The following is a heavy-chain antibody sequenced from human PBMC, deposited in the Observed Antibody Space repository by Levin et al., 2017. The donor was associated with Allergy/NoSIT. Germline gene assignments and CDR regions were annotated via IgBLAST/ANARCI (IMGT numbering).Heavy chain of an antibody. CDR1: GGSISSSSYY. CDR3: ARRAHVVDIVATIMGNNYFDY. J-gene: IGHJ4*02. CDR2: IYYSGST. D-gene: IGHD5-12*01. V-gene: IGHV4-39*01. Sequence: SQTLSLTCTVSGGSISSSSYYWGWIRQPPGKGLEWIGSIYYSGSTYYNPSLKSRVTISVDTSKNQFSLKLSSVTAADTAVYYCARRAHVVDIVATIMGNNYFDYWGQGTLVTVSS.